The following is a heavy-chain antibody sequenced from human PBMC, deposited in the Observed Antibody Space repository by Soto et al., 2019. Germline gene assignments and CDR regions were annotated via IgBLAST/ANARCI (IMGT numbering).Heavy chain of an antibody. J-gene: IGHJ1*01. CDR2: IIPISGTA. CDR1: GGTFSTHA. D-gene: IGHD3-22*01. Sequence: QVQLVQSGAEVKKPGSSVKVSCKASGGTFSTHAICWVRQAPGQGLEWMGGIIPISGTATYSQKFQGRFTITAYQSTSTAYMELSSLRSEDTAVYYCARDRRDYYYDSSCYPYFQHWGQGTLVTVSS. CDR3: ARDRRDYYYDSSCYPYFQH. V-gene: IGHV1-69*12.